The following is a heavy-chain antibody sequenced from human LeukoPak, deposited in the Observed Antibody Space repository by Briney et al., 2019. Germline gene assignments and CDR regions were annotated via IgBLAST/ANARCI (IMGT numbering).Heavy chain of an antibody. V-gene: IGHV1-2*02. CDR2: INPNSGGT. CDR3: ARAGRAMVRGVKGNWFDP. J-gene: IGHJ5*02. D-gene: IGHD3-10*01. Sequence: GASVKVSCTASGYTFTGYYMHWVRQAPGQGLEWMGWINPNSGGTNYAQKFQGRVTMTRDTSISTAYMELSRLRSDDTAVYYCARAGRAMVRGVKGNWFDPWGQGTLVTVSS. CDR1: GYTFTGYY.